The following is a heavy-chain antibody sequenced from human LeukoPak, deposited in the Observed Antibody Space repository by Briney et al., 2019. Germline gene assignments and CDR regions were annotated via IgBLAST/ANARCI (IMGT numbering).Heavy chain of an antibody. D-gene: IGHD4-17*01. J-gene: IGHJ4*02. Sequence: GGSLRLSCAASRFTISSYAMHWVRQAPGKGLEWVTLIWYDGTEKFYADSVKGRFTVSRDNSKNTLFLQMNSLRAEDTAVYYCARMTTVTHYWGQGTLVTVSS. CDR2: IWYDGTEK. CDR3: ARMTTVTHY. CDR1: RFTISSYA. V-gene: IGHV3-33*01.